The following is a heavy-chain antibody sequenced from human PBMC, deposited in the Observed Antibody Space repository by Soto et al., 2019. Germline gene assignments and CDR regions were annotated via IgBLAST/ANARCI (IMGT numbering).Heavy chain of an antibody. CDR2: IIPILGIA. D-gene: IGHD5-12*01. J-gene: IGHJ4*02. CDR1: GGTFSSYT. CDR3: AREKATSSFDY. Sequence: QVQLVQSGAEVKKPGSSVKVSCKASGGTFSSYTISWVRQAPGQGLEWMGRIIPILGIANYAQKFQGRVTITADKSTSTAHREQSSLRPEDTAVDYGAREKATSSFDYWGQGTLVTVSS. V-gene: IGHV1-69*02.